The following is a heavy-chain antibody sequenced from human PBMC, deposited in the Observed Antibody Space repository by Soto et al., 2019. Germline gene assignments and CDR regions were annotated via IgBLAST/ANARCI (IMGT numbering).Heavy chain of an antibody. Sequence: QVQLVQSGAEVKKPGSSVKVSCKASGGTFSSYAISWVRQAPGQGLEWMGGIIPIFGTANYAQKFQGSVTIPANESTSTAYMELSSLRSEDTAVYYCARDREGLDYYDSSGSQGYFDYWGQGTLVTVSS. V-gene: IGHV1-69*12. CDR2: IIPIFGTA. D-gene: IGHD3-22*01. CDR1: GGTFSSYA. J-gene: IGHJ4*02. CDR3: ARDREGLDYYDSSGSQGYFDY.